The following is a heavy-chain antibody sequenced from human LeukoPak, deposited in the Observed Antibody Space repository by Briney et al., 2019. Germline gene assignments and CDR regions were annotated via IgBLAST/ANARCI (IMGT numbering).Heavy chain of an antibody. V-gene: IGHV4-34*01. CDR2: INHSGST. J-gene: IGHJ4*02. D-gene: IGHD2-2*01. Sequence: PSETQSLTCAVFGGSFSGYYWNWIRQPPGKGLEWIREINHSGSTNYNPSLKSRVTISVDTSKNQFSLKLSSVTAADTAVYYCARRGAAMTARWGQGTLVTVSS. CDR3: ARRGAAMTAR. CDR1: GGSFSGYY.